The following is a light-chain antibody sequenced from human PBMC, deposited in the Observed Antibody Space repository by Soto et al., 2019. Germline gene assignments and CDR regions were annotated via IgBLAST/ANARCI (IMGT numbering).Light chain of an antibody. CDR1: QSISSW. V-gene: IGKV1-5*01. CDR3: QQYNSYWT. CDR2: DAS. Sequence: DIQMTQSPSTLSGSVGDRVTITCRASQSISSWLAWYQQKAGKAPNLLIYDASSLESGVPSRFSGSGSGTEFTLTISSLQPDDFATYYCQQYNSYWTFGQGTKVDIK. J-gene: IGKJ1*01.